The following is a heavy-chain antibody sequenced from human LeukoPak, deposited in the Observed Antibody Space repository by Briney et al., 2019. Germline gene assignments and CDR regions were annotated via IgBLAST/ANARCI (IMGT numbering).Heavy chain of an antibody. CDR2: ITSSTTYT. V-gene: IGHV3-21*01. CDR3: ARDLYDSSGYHKILDY. Sequence: PGGSLRLSCAASGFTFSSYSMNWVRQAPGKGLEWVSSITSSTTYTYYADSLKGRFTISRDNAKNSLYLQMNSLRAEDTAVYYCARDLYDSSGYHKILDYWGQGTLVTVSS. D-gene: IGHD3-22*01. J-gene: IGHJ4*02. CDR1: GFTFSSYS.